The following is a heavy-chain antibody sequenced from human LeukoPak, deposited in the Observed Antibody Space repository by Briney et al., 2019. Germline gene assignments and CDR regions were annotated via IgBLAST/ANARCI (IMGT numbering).Heavy chain of an antibody. D-gene: IGHD2-15*01. CDR3: ARDSLYCSGGSCYSAYFDY. CDR2: LTPIGGST. J-gene: IGHJ4*02. V-gene: IGHV1-46*01. CDR1: GYSFTSYY. Sequence: ASVKVSCKASGYSFTSYYVHWVRQAPGQGLEWMGILTPIGGSTTYAQKFQGRVIMTSDMSTSTVYMELSSLRSEDTAVYYCARDSLYCSGGSCYSAYFDYWGQGTLVTVSS.